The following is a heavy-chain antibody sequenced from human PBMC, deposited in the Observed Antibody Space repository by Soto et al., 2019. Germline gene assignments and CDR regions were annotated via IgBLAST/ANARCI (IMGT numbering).Heavy chain of an antibody. V-gene: IGHV3-30*18. CDR1: GFTFSTYG. Sequence: QVQLVESGGGEVQPGRSLTISCAASGFTFSTYGMHWVRQTPGKGLEWVAVISYDVTNKFYSDSVKSRFTNSRDNFKNTLTLQMNSLRADDTTVYSCAKDLQSYGDYDYYCYGMDVWGLGTRVTVSS. J-gene: IGHJ6*02. CDR2: ISYDVTNK. D-gene: IGHD4-17*01. CDR3: AKDLQSYGDYDYYCYGMDV.